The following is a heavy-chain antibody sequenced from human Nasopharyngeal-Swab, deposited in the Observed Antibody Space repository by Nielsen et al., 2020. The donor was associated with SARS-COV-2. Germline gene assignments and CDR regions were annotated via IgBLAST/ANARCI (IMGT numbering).Heavy chain of an antibody. Sequence: VRQAPGQGLEWMGWINPNSGGTNYAQKFQGWVTMTRDTSISTAYMELSRLRSDDTAVYYCARSHIVVATDAFDIWGQGTMVTVSS. CDR2: INPNSGGT. CDR3: ARSHIVVATDAFDI. V-gene: IGHV1-2*04. J-gene: IGHJ3*02. D-gene: IGHD2-21*02.